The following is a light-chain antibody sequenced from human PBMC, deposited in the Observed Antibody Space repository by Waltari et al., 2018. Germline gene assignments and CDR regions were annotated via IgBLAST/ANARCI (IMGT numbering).Light chain of an antibody. CDR2: DVD. Sequence: QSALTQPASVSGSPGQSITISCTGTSSDLGANDYVSWYQQHPGKAPQLIIFDVDKRPSGISIRFSASKSDNTASLTISGLQAEDEADYYCSSYTRSGRLVFGGGTKLVVL. CDR1: SSDLGANDY. CDR3: SSYTRSGRLV. V-gene: IGLV2-14*03. J-gene: IGLJ2*01.